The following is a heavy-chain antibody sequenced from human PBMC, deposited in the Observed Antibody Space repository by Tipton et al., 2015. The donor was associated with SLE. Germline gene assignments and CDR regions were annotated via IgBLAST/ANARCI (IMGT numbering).Heavy chain of an antibody. J-gene: IGHJ5*02. CDR1: GGSISSSSYH. CDR2: IYYSGST. V-gene: IGHV4-39*01. Sequence: TLSLTCTVSGGSISSSSYHWGWIRQPPRKGLEWIGSIYYSGSTYYNPSLKSRVTISVDTSKDQFSLKLSSVTAVDTAVYYCARGDSGWFDPWGQGTLVTVSS. D-gene: IGHD2-21*02. CDR3: ARGDSGWFDP.